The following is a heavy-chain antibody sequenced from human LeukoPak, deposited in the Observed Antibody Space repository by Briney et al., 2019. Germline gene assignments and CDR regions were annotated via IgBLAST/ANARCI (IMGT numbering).Heavy chain of an antibody. D-gene: IGHD4-17*01. J-gene: IGHJ4*02. CDR2: VHYSGTA. V-gene: IGHV4-59*01. CDR3: ARGYGDFRVEGRYFHS. CDR1: DGSITNYD. Sequence: SETLSLTCTVSDGSITNYDWSWVRQPPGKGLEFIGHVHYSGTANYNPSLRSRVTISIDTPKKHFFLKLKSVTAADTAVYYCARGYGDFRVEGRYFHSWGQGTLVTVSS.